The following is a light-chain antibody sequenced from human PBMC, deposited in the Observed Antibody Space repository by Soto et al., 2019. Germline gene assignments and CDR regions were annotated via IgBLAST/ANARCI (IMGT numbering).Light chain of an antibody. CDR2: DAS. Sequence: DIQMTQSPSILSASVGDRVTITCRASQSISSWLAWYQQKPGKAPKLLIYDASSLESGVPSRFSGSGSGTDFTLTISSLQPEDSATYYCQQSYSIPVTLGQGTKVDIK. V-gene: IGKV1-5*01. CDR3: QQSYSIPVT. CDR1: QSISSW. J-gene: IGKJ2*01.